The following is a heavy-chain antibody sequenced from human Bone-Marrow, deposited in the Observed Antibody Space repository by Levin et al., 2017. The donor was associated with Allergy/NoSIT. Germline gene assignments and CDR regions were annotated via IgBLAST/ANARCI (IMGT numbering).Heavy chain of an antibody. V-gene: IGHV3-49*03. D-gene: IGHD6-13*01. Sequence: GGSLRLSCTTSGFPFGDYAMSWFRQAPGEAPEWLGYIKAKRTGGSTKYSESLEDRLTISRDDSLSTAYLQLTSLKVEDTGVYYCALGGAALAWGQGTQVTVSS. CDR1: GFPFGDYA. CDR3: ALGGAALA. CDR2: IKAKRTGGST. J-gene: IGHJ5*02.